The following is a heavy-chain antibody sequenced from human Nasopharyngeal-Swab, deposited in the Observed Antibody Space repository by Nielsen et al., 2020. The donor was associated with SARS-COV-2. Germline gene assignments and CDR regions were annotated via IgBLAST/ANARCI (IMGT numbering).Heavy chain of an antibody. CDR2: ISTSGSTI. J-gene: IGHJ3*02. D-gene: IGHD3-16*01. CDR1: GFTFSDYY. CDR3: ARPRGGWAFDI. V-gene: IGHV3-11*01. Sequence: GESLKISCAASGFTFSDYYMSWIRQAPGKGLEWVSYISTSGSTISFADSVKGRFTISRDNAKNSLYLQMNSLRAEDTAVYYCARPRGGWAFDIWGQGTMVTVS.